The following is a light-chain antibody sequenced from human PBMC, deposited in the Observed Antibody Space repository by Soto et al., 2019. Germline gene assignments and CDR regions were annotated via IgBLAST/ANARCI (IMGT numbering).Light chain of an antibody. CDR1: SSDVGASKY. Sequence: QSALTQPSSVSGSPGQSITISCTGTSSDVGASKYVSWYQQHPGKAPKLMIYEVSNRPSGVSNRFSGSKSGNTASLTISGLQAEDEADYYCSSYTSTITVLFAGGTKLTVL. CDR3: SSYTSTITVL. CDR2: EVS. V-gene: IGLV2-14*01. J-gene: IGLJ2*01.